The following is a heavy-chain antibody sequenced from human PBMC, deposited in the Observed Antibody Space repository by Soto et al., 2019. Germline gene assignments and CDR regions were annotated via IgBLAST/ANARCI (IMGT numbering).Heavy chain of an antibody. D-gene: IGHD2-15*01. CDR1: SFTLDEYA. J-gene: IGHJ6*02. CDR2: IESGGST. Sequence: EVHLVESGGALAQPGRSLRLSCTASSFTLDEYAMHWVRQAPGKGLEWVAVIESGGSTHYADSVKGRFTISRDIPKNMIYLQLHTLRAEDTAVYYCAKDLGPLRLLNYYFYGLDVWGQGTTVTVSS. V-gene: IGHV3-23*04. CDR3: AKDLGPLRLLNYYFYGLDV.